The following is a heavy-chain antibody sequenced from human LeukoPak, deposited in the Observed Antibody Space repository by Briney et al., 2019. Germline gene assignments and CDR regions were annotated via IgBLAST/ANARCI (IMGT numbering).Heavy chain of an antibody. J-gene: IGHJ4*02. CDR1: GFTFSSYG. D-gene: IGHD3-10*01. V-gene: IGHV3-30*02. CDR2: IRYDGSNK. CDR3: AKSPHYYGSGSRFDY. Sequence: PGESLRLSCAASGFTFSSYGMHWVRQAPGKGLEWVAFIRYDGSNKYYADSVKGRFTISRDNSKNTLYLQMNSLRAEDTAVYYCAKSPHYYGSGSRFDYWGQGTLVTVSS.